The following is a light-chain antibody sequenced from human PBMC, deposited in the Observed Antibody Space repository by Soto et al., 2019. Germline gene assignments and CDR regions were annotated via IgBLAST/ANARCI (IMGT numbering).Light chain of an antibody. CDR3: QQVKTYPLT. J-gene: IGKJ4*01. CDR2: AAS. Sequence: DIQLTQSPSFLSASVGDRVTITCRASQDISSHLAWYQQKPGKAPKLLIYAASTLHSGVPSGFGGSGSGTEFTLTIISLQAEEFATYYCQQVKTYPLTFGGGTKVEIK. CDR1: QDISSH. V-gene: IGKV1-9*01.